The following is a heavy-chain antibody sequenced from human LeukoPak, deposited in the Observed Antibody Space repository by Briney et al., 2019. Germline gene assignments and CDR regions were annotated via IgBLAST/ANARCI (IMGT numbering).Heavy chain of an antibody. Sequence: SETLSLTCTVSGRSISSYYWSWIRQPAGKGLEWIGRIYTSGSTNYNPSLKSRVTMSVDTSKNQFSLKLSSVTAADTAVYYCARLYSSSWYGETTYAFDIWGQGTMVTVSS. CDR2: IYTSGST. CDR3: ARLYSSSWYGETTYAFDI. CDR1: GRSISSYY. V-gene: IGHV4-4*07. J-gene: IGHJ3*02. D-gene: IGHD6-13*01.